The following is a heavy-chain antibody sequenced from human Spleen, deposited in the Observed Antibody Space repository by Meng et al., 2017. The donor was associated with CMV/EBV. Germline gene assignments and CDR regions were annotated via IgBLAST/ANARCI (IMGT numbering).Heavy chain of an antibody. CDR1: GFTFSNVW. CDR2: IKNKTDGGTT. CDR3: TTVSYDFWSGYYIDY. D-gene: IGHD3-3*01. Sequence: GGSLRLSCAASGFTFSNVWMSWVRQAPGKGLEWVGRIKNKTDGGTTDYAAPVKGRFTISRYDSKNTLYLQMNSLKTEDTAVYYCTTVSYDFWSGYYIDYWGQGTLVTVSS. V-gene: IGHV3-15*01. J-gene: IGHJ4*02.